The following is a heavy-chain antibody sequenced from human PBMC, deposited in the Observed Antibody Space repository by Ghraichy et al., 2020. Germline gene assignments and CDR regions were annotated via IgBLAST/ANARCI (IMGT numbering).Heavy chain of an antibody. Sequence: GGSLRLSCAASGFTFSSYSMNWVRQAPGKGLEWVSYIIDRSRIHYADSVKGRFTISRDNVRKSLYLQMKSLRDEDTAVYYCARGSSTTDVFDTWGQGTMVTVSS. V-gene: IGHV3-48*02. J-gene: IGHJ3*02. CDR3: ARGSSTTDVFDT. D-gene: IGHD1-14*01. CDR2: IIDRSRI. CDR1: GFTFSSYS.